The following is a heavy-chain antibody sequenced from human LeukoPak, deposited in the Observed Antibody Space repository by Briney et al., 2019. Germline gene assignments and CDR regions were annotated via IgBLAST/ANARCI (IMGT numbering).Heavy chain of an antibody. J-gene: IGHJ6*02. CDR2: INPNSGGT. Sequence: GASVKVSCKASGYTFTGYYMHWVRQAPGQGLEWMGWINPNSGGTNYAQKFQGRVTMTRDTSISTAYMELSRLRSDDTAVYYCARDGGHCSGGSCYSLTYYYYYGMDVWGQGTTVTVSS. D-gene: IGHD2-15*01. CDR1: GYTFTGYY. V-gene: IGHV1-2*02. CDR3: ARDGGHCSGGSCYSLTYYYYYGMDV.